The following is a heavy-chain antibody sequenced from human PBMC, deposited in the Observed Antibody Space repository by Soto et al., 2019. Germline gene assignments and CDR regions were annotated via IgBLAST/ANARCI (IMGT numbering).Heavy chain of an antibody. D-gene: IGHD2-15*01. CDR1: GYTFTSYY. CDR2: INPSGGST. V-gene: IGHV1-46*01. Sequence: GASVKVSCKASGYTFTSYYMHWVRQAPGQGLEWMGIINPSGGSTSYAQKFQGRVTMTRDTSTSTVYMELSSLRSEDTAVYYCARVAGVVVAATRRGYFQHWRQGTLVTVSS. CDR3: ARVAGVVVAATRRGYFQH. J-gene: IGHJ1*01.